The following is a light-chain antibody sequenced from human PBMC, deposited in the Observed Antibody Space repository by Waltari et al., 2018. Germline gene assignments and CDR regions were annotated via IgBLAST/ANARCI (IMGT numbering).Light chain of an antibody. CDR2: DAY. J-gene: IGKJ3*01. V-gene: IGKV3D-15*01. CDR1: QSVSSN. Sequence: EIVMTQSPATLSVSPGERVTLSCWARQSVSSNLAWYQQKPGQGPSLLIYDAYTRAPGIPARFSGSGSGTEFTLTISSLTSEDFAIYYCQQYINWPSFTFGPGTKVDIK. CDR3: QQYINWPSFT.